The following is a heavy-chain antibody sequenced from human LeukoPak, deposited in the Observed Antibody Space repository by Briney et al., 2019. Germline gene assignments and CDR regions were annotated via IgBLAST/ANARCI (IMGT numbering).Heavy chain of an antibody. V-gene: IGHV3-23*01. CDR1: GFTFSSYA. CDR3: ASLWFGELLLAY. J-gene: IGHJ4*02. D-gene: IGHD3-10*01. CDR2: ISGSGGST. Sequence: GGSLRLSCAASGFTFSSYAMSWVRQAPGKGLEWVSAISGSGGSTYYADSVRGRFTISRDNSKNTLYLQTNSLRAEDTAVYYCASLWFGELLLAYWGQGTLVTVSS.